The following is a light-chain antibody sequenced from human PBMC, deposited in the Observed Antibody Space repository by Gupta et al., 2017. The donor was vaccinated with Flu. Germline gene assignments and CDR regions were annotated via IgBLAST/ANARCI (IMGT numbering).Light chain of an antibody. V-gene: IGLV1-40*01. CDR2: RNT. CDR3: KSCDSSLRGEV. CDR1: SSNIGAGYN. J-gene: IGLJ1*01. Sequence: SSSNIGAGYNVQWYQQLPGTAPKLPIYRNTNRPSGAPDRFSGSQAGTSASPSINSASLTITGLQAEDEADYYCKSCDSSLRGEVFGTGTKPTVL.